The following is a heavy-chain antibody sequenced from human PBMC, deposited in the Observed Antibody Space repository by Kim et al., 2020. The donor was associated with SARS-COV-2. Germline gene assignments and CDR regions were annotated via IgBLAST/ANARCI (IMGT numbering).Heavy chain of an antibody. CDR3: ARRVAGTGTTAFDY. Sequence: NPSLKSRVTISVDTSKNQFSLKLSSVTAAGTAVYYCARRVAGTGTTAFDYWGHGTLVTVSS. V-gene: IGHV4-59*01. D-gene: IGHD1-1*01. J-gene: IGHJ4*01.